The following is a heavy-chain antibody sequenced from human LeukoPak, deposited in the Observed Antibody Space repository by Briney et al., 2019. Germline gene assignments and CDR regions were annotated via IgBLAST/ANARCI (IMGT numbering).Heavy chain of an antibody. CDR2: IIPIFGTA. CDR3: ARDFIAVAGTSRGYFQH. J-gene: IGHJ1*01. V-gene: IGHV1-69*05. Sequence: SVKVSCKASGGTFSSYTISWVRQAPGQGLEWMGGIIPIFGTANYAQKFQGRVTMTTDTSASTAYMELRSLRSDDTAVYYCARDFIAVAGTSRGYFQHWGQGTLVTVSS. D-gene: IGHD6-19*01. CDR1: GGTFSSYT.